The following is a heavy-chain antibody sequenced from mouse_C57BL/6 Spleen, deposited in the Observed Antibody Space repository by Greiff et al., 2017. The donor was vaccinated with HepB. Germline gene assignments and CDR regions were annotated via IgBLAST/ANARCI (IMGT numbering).Heavy chain of an antibody. D-gene: IGHD4-1*02. CDR3: ARTLTTAWFAY. CDR2: INPSTGGT. J-gene: IGHJ3*01. V-gene: IGHV1-42*01. Sequence: VQLQQSGPELVKPGASVKISCKASGYSFTGYYMNWVKQSPEKSLEWIGEINPSTGGTTYNQKFKAKATLTVDKSSSTAYMQLKSLTSEDSAVYYCARTLTTAWFAYWGQGTLVTVSA. CDR1: GYSFTGYY.